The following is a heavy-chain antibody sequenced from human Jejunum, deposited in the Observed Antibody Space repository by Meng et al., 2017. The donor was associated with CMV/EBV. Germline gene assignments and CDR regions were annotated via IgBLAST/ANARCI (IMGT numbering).Heavy chain of an antibody. Sequence: VGVVESGGGVVQPGGSLRLSCVTSGFPFNIYDMHWVRQAPGKGLDWVTCIRHDGSEDFYVDSVKGRFTISGDNSKNTLYLQMNSLRVDDSALYYCTKGGFDSWGQGTLVTVSS. CDR3: TKGGFDS. CDR2: IRHDGSED. J-gene: IGHJ4*02. D-gene: IGHD2-15*01. CDR1: GFPFNIYD. V-gene: IGHV3-30*02.